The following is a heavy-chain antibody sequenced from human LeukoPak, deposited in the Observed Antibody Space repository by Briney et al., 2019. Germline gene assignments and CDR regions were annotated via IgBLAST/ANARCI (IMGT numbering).Heavy chain of an antibody. V-gene: IGHV4-30-4*08. CDR3: AREGGNYYDSSGYLDY. CDR1: GGSFSGYY. D-gene: IGHD3-22*01. CDR2: IYYSGST. J-gene: IGHJ4*02. Sequence: SETLSLTCAVYGGSFSGYYWSWIRQPPGKGLEWIGYIYYSGSTYYNPSLKSRVTISVDTSKNQFSLKLSSVTAADTAVYYCAREGGNYYDSSGYLDYWGQGTLVTVSS.